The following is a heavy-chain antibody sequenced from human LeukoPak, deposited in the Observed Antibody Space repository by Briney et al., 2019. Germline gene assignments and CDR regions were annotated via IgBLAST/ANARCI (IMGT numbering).Heavy chain of an antibody. CDR1: GYTFTSYD. V-gene: IGHV1-8*01. J-gene: IGHJ4*02. CDR2: MNPNSGNT. D-gene: IGHD3-22*01. CDR3: AGGPYYYDSSGYYY. Sequence: ASVKVSCKASGYTFTSYDINWVRQATGQGLEWMGWMNPNSGNTGYAQKFQGRVTMTEDTSTDTAYMELSSLRSEDTAVYYCAGGPYYYDSSGYYYWGQGTLVTVSS.